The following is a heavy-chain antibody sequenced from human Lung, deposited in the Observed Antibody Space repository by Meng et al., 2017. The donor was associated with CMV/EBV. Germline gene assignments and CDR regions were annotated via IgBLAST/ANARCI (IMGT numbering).Heavy chain of an antibody. CDR2: LSYDGSNK. V-gene: IGHV3-30*04. J-gene: IGHJ4*02. CDR1: GFTFSSYA. CDR3: ARGYQLFNYFDY. Sequence: SCEASGFTFSSYAMHWVRQAPGKGLEWVAVLSYDGSNKFYADSVKGRFTISRDNSKNTLFLQMNRLRAEDTAVYYCARGYQLFNYFDYWGQGGLVTVSS. D-gene: IGHD1-1*01.